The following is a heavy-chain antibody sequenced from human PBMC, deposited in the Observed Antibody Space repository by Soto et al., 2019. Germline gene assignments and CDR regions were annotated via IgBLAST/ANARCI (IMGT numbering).Heavy chain of an antibody. CDR2: INPNSGST. J-gene: IGHJ6*02. CDR1: GYTFTGYY. V-gene: IGHV1-2*04. D-gene: IGHD3-3*01. CDR3: ARGLGFGVVYGMDV. Sequence: ASVKVSCKASGYTFTGYYMHWVRQAPGQGLEWMGWINPNSGSTNYAQKFQGWVTMTRDTSISTAYMELSRLRSDDTAVYYCARGLGFGVVYGMDVWGQGTTVTVS.